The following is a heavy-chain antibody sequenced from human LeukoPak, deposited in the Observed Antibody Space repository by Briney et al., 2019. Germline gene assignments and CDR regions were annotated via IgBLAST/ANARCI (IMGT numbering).Heavy chain of an antibody. D-gene: IGHD1-26*01. Sequence: SVKVSCKASGGTFSSYAISWVRQAPGQGLEWMGRIIPILGIANYAQKFQGRVTITADKSTSTAYMGLRSLRSDDTAVYYCARVVLSGSSTKFDYWGQGTLVTVSS. CDR1: GGTFSSYA. CDR2: IIPILGIA. CDR3: ARVVLSGSSTKFDY. J-gene: IGHJ4*02. V-gene: IGHV1-69*04.